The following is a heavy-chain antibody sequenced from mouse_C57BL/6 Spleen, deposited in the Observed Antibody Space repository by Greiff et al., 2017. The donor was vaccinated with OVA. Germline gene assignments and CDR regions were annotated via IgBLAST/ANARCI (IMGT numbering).Heavy chain of an antibody. CDR3: AIFFYGSSYPVDV. V-gene: IGHV1-59*01. Sequence: QVQLQQPGAELVRPGTSVKLSCKASGYTFTSYWMHWVKQRPGQGLEWIGVIDPSDRYPNYTPKFKGKAPLTVDTSSSTAYMPISSLTYADSAVYYCAIFFYGSSYPVDVWGTGTTVTGSS. CDR1: GYTFTSYW. J-gene: IGHJ1*03. CDR2: IDPSDRYP. D-gene: IGHD1-1*01.